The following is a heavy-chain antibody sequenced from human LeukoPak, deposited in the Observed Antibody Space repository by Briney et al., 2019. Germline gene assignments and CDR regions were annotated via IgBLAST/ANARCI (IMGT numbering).Heavy chain of an antibody. CDR3: ARGQWERYFRPVVFDI. J-gene: IGHJ3*02. CDR1: GFTVSSNY. V-gene: IGHV3-66*02. D-gene: IGHD1-26*01. Sequence: GESLSLSCAVSGFTVSSNYMSWIRHPPGKGLERDSVIYSGGSTYYADSVKGRFTISINNSKNTLYLQMNSLRAEDRAVYYCARGQWERYFRPVVFDIWGQGTRVTVSS. CDR2: IYSGGST.